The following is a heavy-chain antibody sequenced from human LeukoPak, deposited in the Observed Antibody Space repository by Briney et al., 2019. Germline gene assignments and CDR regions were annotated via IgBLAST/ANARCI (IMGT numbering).Heavy chain of an antibody. D-gene: IGHD2-2*01. V-gene: IGHV4-59*11. J-gene: IGHJ5*02. CDR1: ARSISSHC. CDR3: ARDFLKCSRASCLNWFDP. CDR2: SHYSGTT. Sequence: SETLSLTCTVDARSISSHCWTWIRQPPGKKLEWIGYSHYSGTTNSNHAVTGRLSISVDTSKIECSLTLTSVNAADTGVYYCARDFLKCSRASCLNWFDPWGQGTLVTVSS.